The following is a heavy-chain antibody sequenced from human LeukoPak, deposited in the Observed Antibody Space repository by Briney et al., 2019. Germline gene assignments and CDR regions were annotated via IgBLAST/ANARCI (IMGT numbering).Heavy chain of an antibody. D-gene: IGHD6-19*01. J-gene: IGHJ5*02. CDR3: ARDPDHSSGWYGCFDP. CDR1: GYSISSGYY. CDR2: IYHSGST. Sequence: SETLSLTCTVSGYSISSGYYWGWIRQPPGKGLEWIGSIYHSGSTYYNPSLKSRVTISVDTSKNQFSLKLSSVTAADTAVYYCARDPDHSSGWYGCFDPWGQGTLVTVSS. V-gene: IGHV4-38-2*02.